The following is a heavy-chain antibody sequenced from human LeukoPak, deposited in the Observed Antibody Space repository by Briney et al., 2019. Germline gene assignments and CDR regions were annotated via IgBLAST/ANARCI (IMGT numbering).Heavy chain of an antibody. CDR1: GYTFTSYD. CDR3: ARHMDGHDAFDI. CDR2: MNPNSGNT. Sequence: ASVKVSCKASGYTFTSYDINWVRQATGQGLEWMGWMNPNSGNTGYAQKFQGRVTMTRNTSISTAYMELSSLRSEDTAVYYCARHMDGHDAFDIWGQGTMVTVSS. J-gene: IGHJ3*02. D-gene: IGHD5-24*01. V-gene: IGHV1-8*01.